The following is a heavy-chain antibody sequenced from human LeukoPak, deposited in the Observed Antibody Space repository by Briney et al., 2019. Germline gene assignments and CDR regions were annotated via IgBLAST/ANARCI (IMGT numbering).Heavy chain of an antibody. CDR3: VRVSVVYGMDV. CDR1: GGSISSDY. J-gene: IGHJ6*02. Sequence: SETLSLTCSVSGGSISSDYWAWIRQPPRKGLDWIGYMYYTGSTNYNPSLKSRVTISLATSKKQFSLKLSSVTAADTAVYYCVRVSVVYGMDVWGRGTTVSVSS. CDR2: MYYTGST. V-gene: IGHV4-59*01.